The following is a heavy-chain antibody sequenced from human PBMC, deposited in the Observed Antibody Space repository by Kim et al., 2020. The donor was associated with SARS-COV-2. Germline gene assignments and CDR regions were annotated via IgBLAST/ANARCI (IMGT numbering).Heavy chain of an antibody. D-gene: IGHD6-6*01. Sequence: ASVKVSCKASGYIFTNYAIIWVRQAPGEGLEWMGWINTYNGNPTYAQGFTGRFVFSLDTSVSTAYLQISSLKAEDSAMYYCARDFSKYQSQDWGQGTLVTVSS. CDR3: ARDFSKYQSQD. J-gene: IGHJ4*02. CDR1: GYIFTNYA. V-gene: IGHV7-4-1*02. CDR2: INTYNGNP.